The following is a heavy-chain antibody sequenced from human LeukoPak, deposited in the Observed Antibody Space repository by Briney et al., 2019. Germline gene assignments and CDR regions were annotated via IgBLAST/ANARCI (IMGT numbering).Heavy chain of an antibody. V-gene: IGHV3-74*01. CDR1: GFTFSSYW. D-gene: IGHD3-3*01. J-gene: IGHJ3*02. CDR3: ARGFTVFGVVNDAFDI. CDR2: IDSDGSST. Sequence: PGGSLRLSCAASGFTFSSYWMHWVRQAPGKGLVWASRIDSDGSSTSNADSVKGRFTISRDNAKNTMYLEMNSLRAEDTAIYYCARGFTVFGVVNDAFDIWGQGTMVTVSS.